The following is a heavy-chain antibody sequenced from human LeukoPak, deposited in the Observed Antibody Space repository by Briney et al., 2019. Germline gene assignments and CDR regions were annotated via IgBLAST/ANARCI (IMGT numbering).Heavy chain of an antibody. J-gene: IGHJ3*02. CDR2: VYKSGGT. V-gene: IGHV4-61*01. Sequence: SETLSLTCTVSGVSVSSGNYYWSWIRQPPGKGLEWIGYVYKSGGTNYNPSLKGRVTISVDTSKNQFSLKLSSVTTADTAVYYCARISLTMRDAFDIWGQGTTVTVST. CDR3: ARISLTMRDAFDI. CDR1: GVSVSSGNYY. D-gene: IGHD4/OR15-4a*01.